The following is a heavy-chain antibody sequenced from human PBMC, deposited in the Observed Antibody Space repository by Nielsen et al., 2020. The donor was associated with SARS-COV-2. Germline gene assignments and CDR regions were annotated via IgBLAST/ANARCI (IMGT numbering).Heavy chain of an antibody. CDR1: GFTFSSYA. CDR2: ISYDGSEK. V-gene: IGHV3-30*14. J-gene: IGHJ4*02. D-gene: IGHD5-12*01. Sequence: GESLKISCAASGFTFSSYAMHWVRQAPGKGLEWVAVISYDGSEKYYADSVTGRFTISRDSSQNTLYLQINSLRAEDTAVYYCARKRFSGYDFAEWGQGTLVTVSS. CDR3: ARKRFSGYDFAE.